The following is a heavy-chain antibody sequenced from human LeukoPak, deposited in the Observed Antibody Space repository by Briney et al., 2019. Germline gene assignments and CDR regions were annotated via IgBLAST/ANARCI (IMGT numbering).Heavy chain of an antibody. CDR2: ISSSSSYI. D-gene: IGHD3-22*01. Sequence: GGSLRLSCAASGFTFSSYSMNWVRQAPGKGLEWVSSISSSSSYIYCADSLKGRFTISRDNAKNSLYLQMNSLRAEDTAVYYCARDPEYYDSSGYWGFDYWGQRTLVTVSS. CDR1: GFTFSSYS. CDR3: ARDPEYYDSSGYWGFDY. V-gene: IGHV3-21*01. J-gene: IGHJ4*02.